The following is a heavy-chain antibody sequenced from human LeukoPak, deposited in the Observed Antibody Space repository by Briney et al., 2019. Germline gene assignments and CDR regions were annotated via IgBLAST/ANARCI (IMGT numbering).Heavy chain of an antibody. CDR1: GFTFRDYW. D-gene: IGHD2-2*01. CDR3: ARDQYELRSYYYGMDA. Sequence: GGSLRLSCAASGFTFRDYWMTWVRQAPGKGLEWVANIKRDGSEKYYVDSVRGRFIISRDDAKNSLYLQMNGLRVEDTAVYYCARDQYELRSYYYGMDAWGKGTTVSVSS. J-gene: IGHJ6*04. V-gene: IGHV3-7*03. CDR2: IKRDGSEK.